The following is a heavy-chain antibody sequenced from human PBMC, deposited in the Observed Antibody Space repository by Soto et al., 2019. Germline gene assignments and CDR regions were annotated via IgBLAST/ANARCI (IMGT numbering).Heavy chain of an antibody. CDR1: GFIFSRYS. D-gene: IGHD3-3*01. J-gene: IGHJ5*02. Sequence: GGSLRLSCEVSGFIFSRYSMSWVRQTPGKGLEWVAKIRQDGVDGHYADAVKGRFTISRDNGKNSLYLQMNSLRAEDTGVYYCASARHIGPWGQGTLVTVSS. CDR3: ASARHIGP. V-gene: IGHV3-7*01. CDR2: IRQDGVDG.